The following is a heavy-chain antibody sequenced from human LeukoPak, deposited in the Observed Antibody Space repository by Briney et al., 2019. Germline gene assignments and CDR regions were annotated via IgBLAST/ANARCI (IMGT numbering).Heavy chain of an antibody. CDR1: GITFRKYW. D-gene: IGHD2-2*01. Sequence: PGGSLRLSCEVSGITFRKYWMTWVRQAPGKGLEWVASINEDGSTEWYVDSVKGRFTVSRDNAKNSLYLQVSSLRVDDTAIYYCTRDYANARDYWGQGILVTVSS. J-gene: IGHJ4*02. CDR2: INEDGSTE. CDR3: TRDYANARDY. V-gene: IGHV3-7*01.